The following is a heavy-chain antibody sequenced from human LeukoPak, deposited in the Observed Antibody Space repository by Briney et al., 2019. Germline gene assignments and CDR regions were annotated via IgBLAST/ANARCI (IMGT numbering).Heavy chain of an antibody. V-gene: IGHV3-30*19. CDR2: TSYNGNNK. J-gene: IGHJ4*02. CDR3: AREEYGEQYFDY. CDR1: GFTFSSYG. D-gene: IGHD3-10*01. Sequence: PGGSLRLSCAASGFTFSSYGMHWVRQAPGKGLEWVAVTSYNGNNKYYADSVKGRFTISRDNSKNILYLQLNSLRAEDTTVYYCAREEYGEQYFDYWGQGTLVTVSS.